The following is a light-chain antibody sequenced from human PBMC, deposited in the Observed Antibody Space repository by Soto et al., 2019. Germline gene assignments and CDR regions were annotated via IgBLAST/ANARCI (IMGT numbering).Light chain of an antibody. CDR3: QQDNHWPPWLT. Sequence: EIAMTQSTATLSVSPGERATLSCRASQSVNTNLARYQQKPGQAPRLLIYGASTRAPGIPARFSGSGSGTEFTLTVSSLQSEDFAIYYCQQDNHWPPWLTFGGGTKVEVK. V-gene: IGKV3-15*01. CDR2: GAS. CDR1: QSVNTN. J-gene: IGKJ4*01.